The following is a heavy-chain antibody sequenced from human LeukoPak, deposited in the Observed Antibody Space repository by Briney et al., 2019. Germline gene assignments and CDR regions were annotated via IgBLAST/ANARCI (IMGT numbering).Heavy chain of an antibody. Sequence: GGSLRLSCAASRFTFSSYAMHWVRQAPGKGLEWVAVISYDGSNKYYADSVKGRFTISRDNSKNTLYLQMNILRAEDTAVYYCARESSSGWYLDYWGQGTLVTVSS. CDR3: ARESSSGWYLDY. D-gene: IGHD6-19*01. J-gene: IGHJ4*02. CDR2: ISYDGSNK. V-gene: IGHV3-30-3*01. CDR1: RFTFSSYA.